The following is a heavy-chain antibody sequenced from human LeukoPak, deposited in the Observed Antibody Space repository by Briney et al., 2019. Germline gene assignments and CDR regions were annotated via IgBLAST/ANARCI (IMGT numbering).Heavy chain of an antibody. V-gene: IGHV3-23*01. Sequence: GGSLRLSCAVSGITLSNYGMSGVRQAPGKGLEWVAGISDSGGSTNYADSGKRRFTISRDNTKNTLYLQMNSLRAKDTAVYFCAKRGVVIRVILVGFHKEAYYFDSWGQGALVTVSS. CDR2: ISDSGGST. D-gene: IGHD3-22*01. J-gene: IGHJ4*02. CDR1: GITLSNYG. CDR3: AKRGVVIRVILVGFHKEAYYFDS.